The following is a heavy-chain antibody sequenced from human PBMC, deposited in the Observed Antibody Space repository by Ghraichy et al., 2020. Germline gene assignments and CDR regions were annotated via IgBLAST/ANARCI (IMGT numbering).Heavy chain of an antibody. V-gene: IGHV1-18*01. D-gene: IGHD3-10*01. CDR1: GYTFTSYG. CDR3: ARDLGSGSGSSPSGYGMDV. CDR2: ISAYNGNT. J-gene: IGHJ6*02. Sequence: ASVKVSCKASGYTFTSYGISWVRQAPGQGLEWMGWISAYNGNTNYAQKLQGRVTMTTDTSTSTAYMELRSLRSDDTAVYYCARDLGSGSGSSPSGYGMDVWGQGTTVTVSS.